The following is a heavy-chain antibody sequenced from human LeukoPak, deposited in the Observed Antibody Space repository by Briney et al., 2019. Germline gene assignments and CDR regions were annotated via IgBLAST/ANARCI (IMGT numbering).Heavy chain of an antibody. CDR3: ARSVEGYCSGGSCYSYSYYMDV. D-gene: IGHD2-15*01. V-gene: IGHV4-59*01. CDR2: IYCSGST. J-gene: IGHJ6*03. Sequence: SETLSLTCTVSGGSISSYYWSWIRQPPGKGLEWIGYIYCSGSTNYDPSLKSRITISVDTSENQFSLKLNSVTAADTAVYYCARSVEGYCSGGSCYSYSYYMDVWGKGTTVTVSS. CDR1: GGSISSYY.